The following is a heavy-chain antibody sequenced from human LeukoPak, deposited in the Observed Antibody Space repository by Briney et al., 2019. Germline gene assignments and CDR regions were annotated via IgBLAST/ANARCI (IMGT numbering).Heavy chain of an antibody. Sequence: GGSLRLSYAASGFTFSSYEMNWVRQAPGKGLEWVSYISSSGSTIYYADSVKGRFTISRDNSKNTLYLQMNSLRAEDTAVYYCAKDGGEYYDILTGYYPRLYYMDVWGKGTTVTISS. J-gene: IGHJ6*03. D-gene: IGHD3-9*01. CDR2: ISSSGSTI. CDR3: AKDGGEYYDILTGYYPRLYYMDV. CDR1: GFTFSSYE. V-gene: IGHV3-48*03.